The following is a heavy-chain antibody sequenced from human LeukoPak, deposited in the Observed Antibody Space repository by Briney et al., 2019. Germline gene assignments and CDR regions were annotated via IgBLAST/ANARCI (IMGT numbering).Heavy chain of an antibody. CDR1: GFTFSNYG. Sequence: GSLRLSCAASGFTFSNYGMSWIRQPPGKGLEWIGCIYHSGSTYYNPSLKSRVTISVDTSKNQFSLKLSSVTAADTAVYYCARTIAVAGTYYYYYMDVWGKGTTVTVSS. CDR3: ARTIAVAGTYYYYYMDV. V-gene: IGHV4-38-2*01. J-gene: IGHJ6*03. CDR2: IYHSGST. D-gene: IGHD6-19*01.